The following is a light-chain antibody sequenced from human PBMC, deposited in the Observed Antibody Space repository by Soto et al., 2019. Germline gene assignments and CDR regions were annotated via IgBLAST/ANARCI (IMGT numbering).Light chain of an antibody. Sequence: ETGMTQSPATLSVSPGERATLSCRASQSVSSNLAWYQHKPGHAPRLLIYGASTRDTGIPAMFSGSGSGAEYTLTISRLPSEDFTVYYCQQYNNWASFGQGTRLEIK. CDR2: GAS. J-gene: IGKJ5*01. CDR3: QQYNNWAS. V-gene: IGKV3-15*01. CDR1: QSVSSN.